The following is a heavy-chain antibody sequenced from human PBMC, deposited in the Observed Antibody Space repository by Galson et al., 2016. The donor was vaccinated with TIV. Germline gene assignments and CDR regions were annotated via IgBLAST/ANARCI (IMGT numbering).Heavy chain of an antibody. CDR1: GFTFSDYW. CDR3: AREKAVGPALLDF. CDR2: IKEDGGEE. V-gene: IGHV3-7*03. Sequence: SLRLSCAASGFTFSDYWMTWVRLTPGKGLEWVANIKEDGGEEYYVDSVTGRFTVSRDNARNSLFLQMTSLRAEDTAIYYCAREKAVGPALLDFWGQGVPVTVSP. J-gene: IGHJ4*02. D-gene: IGHD2-15*01.